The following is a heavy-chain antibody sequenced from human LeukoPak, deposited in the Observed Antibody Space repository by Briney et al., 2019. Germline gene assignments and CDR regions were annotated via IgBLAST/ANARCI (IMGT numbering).Heavy chain of an antibody. CDR2: IYYSGST. V-gene: IGHV4-30-4*08. CDR1: GGSISSGDYY. D-gene: IGHD3-22*01. CDR3: ARVLVYDSSGLAFDY. J-gene: IGHJ4*02. Sequence: PSETLSLTCTVSGGSISSGDYYWSWIRQPPGKGLEWIGYIYYSGSTYYNPSLKSRVTIPVDTSKNQFSLKLSSVTAADTAVYYCARVLVYDSSGLAFDYWGQGTLVTVSS.